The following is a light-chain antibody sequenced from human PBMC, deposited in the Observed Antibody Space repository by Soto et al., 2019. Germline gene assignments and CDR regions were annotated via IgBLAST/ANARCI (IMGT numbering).Light chain of an antibody. CDR1: QSISRW. CDR2: DAS. J-gene: IGKJ4*01. CDR3: QNYNSYIII. Sequence: IQITHSPSTLSSSVLDIFTITCLTGQSISRWLAWYQQKPGEAPKLLIYDASTLESGVPSRFSGSGSGTDFTLTISSLQPDDVATYYCQNYNSYIIIFGGGTKV. V-gene: IGKV1-5*01.